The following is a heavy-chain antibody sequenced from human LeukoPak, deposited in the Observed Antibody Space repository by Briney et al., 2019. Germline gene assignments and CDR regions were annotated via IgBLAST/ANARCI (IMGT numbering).Heavy chain of an antibody. CDR3: AKLILGPDY. CDR2: ISGSGGST. V-gene: IGHV3-23*01. CDR1: GFTFSSYA. Sequence: LSCAXXGFTFSSYAXSWVRQAPGKGLEWVSAISGSGGSTYYADSVKGRFTISRDNSKNTLYLQMNSLRAEDTAVYYCAKLILGPDYWGQGTLVTVSS. J-gene: IGHJ4*02.